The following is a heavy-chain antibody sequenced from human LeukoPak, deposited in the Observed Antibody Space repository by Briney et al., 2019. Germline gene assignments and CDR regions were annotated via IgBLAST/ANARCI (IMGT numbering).Heavy chain of an antibody. CDR1: GGTFSSYA. CDR3: ARIRIQLWYGAFDI. CDR2: IIPIFGTA. Sequence: ASVKVSCKASGGTFSSYAISWVRQAPGQGLEWMGGIIPIFGTANYAQKFQGRVTITTDESTSTAYMELSSLRSEDTAVYYCARIRIQLWYGAFDIWGQGTMVTVSS. D-gene: IGHD5-18*01. V-gene: IGHV1-69*05. J-gene: IGHJ3*02.